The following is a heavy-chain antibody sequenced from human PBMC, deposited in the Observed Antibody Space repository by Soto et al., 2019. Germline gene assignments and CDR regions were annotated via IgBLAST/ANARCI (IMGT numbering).Heavy chain of an antibody. CDR2: INHSGST. J-gene: IGHJ4*02. CDR3: ARDKITGLFDY. CDR1: GGSFSGYY. V-gene: IGHV4-34*01. Sequence: TSETLSLTCAVYGGSFSGYYWTWIRQPPGTGLEWIGEINHSGSTNYNPSLKSRVTISVDTSKDQFSLKLTSVTAADTAVYYCARDKITGLFDYWGQGTLVTVSS. D-gene: IGHD2-8*02.